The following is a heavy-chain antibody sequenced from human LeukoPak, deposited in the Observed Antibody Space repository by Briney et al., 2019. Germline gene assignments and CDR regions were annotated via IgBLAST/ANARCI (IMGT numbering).Heavy chain of an antibody. CDR1: GITLSNYG. CDR2: ISDSGGRT. J-gene: IGHJ4*02. V-gene: IGHV3-23*01. CDR3: AKRGVVIRVILVGFHKEAYYFDS. D-gene: IGHD3-22*01. Sequence: GGSLRLSCAVSGITLSNYGMTWVRQAPGKGLEWVAGISDSGGRTNYADSVKGRFTISRDNPKNTLYLQMKSLRAEDTAVYFCAKRGVVIRVILVGFHKEAYYFDSWGQGALVTVSS.